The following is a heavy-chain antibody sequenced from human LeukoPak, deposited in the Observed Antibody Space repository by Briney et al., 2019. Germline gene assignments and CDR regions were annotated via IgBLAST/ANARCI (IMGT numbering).Heavy chain of an antibody. J-gene: IGHJ6*02. V-gene: IGHV3-30*18. D-gene: IGHD2-21*01. CDR2: ISYDGSNK. CDR3: AKDHFVQKKKAYGMDV. Sequence: GGSLRLSCAASGFTFSSYGMHLVRQAPGKGLEWVAVISYDGSNKYYADSVKGRFTISRDNSKNTLYLQMNSLRAEDTAVYYCAKDHFVQKKKAYGMDVWGQGTTVTVSS. CDR1: GFTFSSYG.